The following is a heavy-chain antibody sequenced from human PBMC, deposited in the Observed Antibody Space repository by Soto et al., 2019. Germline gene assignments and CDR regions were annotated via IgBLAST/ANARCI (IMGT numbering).Heavy chain of an antibody. Sequence: SETLSLTCAVYGGSFSGYYWSWIHQPPGKGLEWIGEINHSGSTNYNPSLKSRVTISVDTSKNQFSLKLSSVTAADTAVYYCSAVGYYYDSSGYYPRGNYWGQGTLVTVSS. V-gene: IGHV4-34*01. CDR1: GGSFSGYY. J-gene: IGHJ4*02. CDR2: INHSGST. D-gene: IGHD3-22*01. CDR3: SAVGYYYDSSGYYPRGNY.